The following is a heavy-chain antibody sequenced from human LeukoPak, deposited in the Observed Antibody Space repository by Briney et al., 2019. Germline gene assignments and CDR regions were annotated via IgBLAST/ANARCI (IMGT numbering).Heavy chain of an antibody. J-gene: IGHJ4*02. CDR3: AKDIAPPYYDFWSGYPDPFDY. V-gene: IGHV3-23*01. CDR1: GFAFNSYN. Sequence: GGSLRLSCAASGFAFNSYNMNWVRQAPGKGLEWVSAISGSGGSTYYADSVKGRFTISRDNSKNTLYLQMNSLRAEDTAVCYCAKDIAPPYYDFWSGYPDPFDYWGQGTLVTVSS. D-gene: IGHD3-3*01. CDR2: ISGSGGST.